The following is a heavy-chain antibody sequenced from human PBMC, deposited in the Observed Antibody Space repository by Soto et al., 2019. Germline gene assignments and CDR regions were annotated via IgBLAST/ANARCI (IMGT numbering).Heavy chain of an antibody. CDR2: INAGNGNT. D-gene: IGHD6-13*01. Sequence: QVQLVQSGAEVKKPGASVKVSCKASGYTFTSYAIHWVRQAPGQRLEWMGWINAGNGNTKYSQKFQGRVTITRDTSATTAYTEVSSLRFEDTAVYYCARGSEPAYSSWYVNGDYWGQGTLVTVSS. J-gene: IGHJ4*02. CDR1: GYTFTSYA. V-gene: IGHV1-3*01. CDR3: ARGSEPAYSSWYVNGDY.